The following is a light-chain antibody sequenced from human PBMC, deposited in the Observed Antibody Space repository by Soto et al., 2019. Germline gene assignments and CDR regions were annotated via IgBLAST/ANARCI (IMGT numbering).Light chain of an antibody. CDR1: SGHSNYA. J-gene: IGLJ2*01. CDR3: QSWGAGIPV. CDR2: FNYDGSH. Sequence: QPVLTQSPSASASLGASVKLTCTLSSGHSNYAIAWHQQQPEKGPRFLMKFNYDGSHTKGDGIPDRFSGSSSGAERYLTISRLQSEDEADYYCQSWGAGIPVFGGGTKVTVL. V-gene: IGLV4-69*01.